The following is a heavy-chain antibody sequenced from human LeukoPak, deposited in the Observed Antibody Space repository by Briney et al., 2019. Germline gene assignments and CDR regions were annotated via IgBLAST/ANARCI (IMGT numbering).Heavy chain of an antibody. J-gene: IGHJ5*02. CDR3: ATPAVDP. CDR1: GFTLSSYG. Sequence: QPGGSLRLSCAASGFTLSSYGMHWVRQAPGKGLYWVAFISFDGSKKYYGDSVKGRFTISRDNAKNSLYLQMNSLRAEDTAVYYCATPAVDPWGQGTLVTVSS. CDR2: ISFDGSKK. V-gene: IGHV3-30*03.